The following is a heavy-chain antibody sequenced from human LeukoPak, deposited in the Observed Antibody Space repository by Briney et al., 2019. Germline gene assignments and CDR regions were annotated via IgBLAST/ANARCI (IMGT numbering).Heavy chain of an antibody. CDR1: GGSISSSSYY. D-gene: IGHD5-12*01. Sequence: SETPSLTCTVSGGSISSSSYYWGWIRQPPGKGLEWIGDIYYSGSTYYNPSLKSRVTISVDTSKNQFSLKLSSVTTADTAVCYCARRGGYDFSYDYWGQGILVTVSS. CDR2: IYYSGST. J-gene: IGHJ4*02. V-gene: IGHV4-39*01. CDR3: ARRGGYDFSYDY.